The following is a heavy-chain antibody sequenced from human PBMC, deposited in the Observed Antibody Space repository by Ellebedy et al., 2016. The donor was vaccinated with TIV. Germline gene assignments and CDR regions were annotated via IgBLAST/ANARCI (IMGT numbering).Heavy chain of an antibody. CDR3: ARSGDYYDSSGYFPY. V-gene: IGHV1-8*02. CDR1: GYTFTSYD. D-gene: IGHD3-22*01. J-gene: IGHJ4*02. Sequence: AASVKVSCKASGYTFTSYDINWVRQATGQGLEWMGWMNPNSGNTGYAQKLQGRVTMTTDKSTSTAYMELRSLRSDDTAVYYCARSGDYYDSSGYFPYWGQGTLVTVSS. CDR2: MNPNSGNT.